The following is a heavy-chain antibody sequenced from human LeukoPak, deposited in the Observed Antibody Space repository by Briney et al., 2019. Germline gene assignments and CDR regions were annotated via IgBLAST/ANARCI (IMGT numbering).Heavy chain of an antibody. V-gene: IGHV3-48*01. Sequence: GGSLRLSCTVSGFTFSSYNMNWVRQAPGKGLEWVSYISSSSSTIYYADSVKGRFTISRDNAKNSLYLQMNSLRAEDTAAYYCASLTRRSFGDHYDSSGSYDYWGQGTLVTVSS. CDR3: ASLTRRSFGDHYDSSGSYDY. D-gene: IGHD3-22*01. CDR2: ISSSSSTI. J-gene: IGHJ4*02. CDR1: GFTFSSYN.